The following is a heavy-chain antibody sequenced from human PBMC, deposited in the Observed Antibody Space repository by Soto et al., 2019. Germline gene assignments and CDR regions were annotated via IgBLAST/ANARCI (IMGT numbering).Heavy chain of an antibody. D-gene: IGHD3-10*01. V-gene: IGHV1-18*01. J-gene: IGHJ6*02. CDR2: ISADNGNT. CDR1: GYTFTSYG. Sequence: ASVKVSCKASGYTFTSYGISWVRQAPGQGLEWMGWISADNGNTNYAQKLQGRVTMTTDTSTSTAYMELRSLRSDDTAVYYCARDGVRGSGSYYTPPPSYYGMDVWGQGTTVTVSS. CDR3: ARDGVRGSGSYYTPPPSYYGMDV.